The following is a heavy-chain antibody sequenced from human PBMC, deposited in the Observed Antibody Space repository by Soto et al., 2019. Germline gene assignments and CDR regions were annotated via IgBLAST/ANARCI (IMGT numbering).Heavy chain of an antibody. D-gene: IGHD3-16*02. V-gene: IGHV3-7*01. Sequence: EVQLVESGGGLVQPGGSLRLSCAASGFTFSSYWMSWVRQAPGKGLEWVANIKQDGSEKYYVDSVKGRFTISRDNAKNSLYLQMNSLRAEDTAVYYCARVVEGFHRDGYFDLWGRGTLVTVSS. J-gene: IGHJ2*01. CDR1: GFTFSSYW. CDR2: IKQDGSEK. CDR3: ARVVEGFHRDGYFDL.